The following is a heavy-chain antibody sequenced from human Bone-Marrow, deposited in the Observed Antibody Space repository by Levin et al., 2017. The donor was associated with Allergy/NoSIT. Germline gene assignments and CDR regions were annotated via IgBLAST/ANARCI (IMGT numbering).Heavy chain of an antibody. V-gene: IGHV5-10-1*01. CDR1: GYNFTNYW. CDR3: SRPGYCSGADCYVAFDI. D-gene: IGHD2-2*01. Sequence: GESLKISCRTSGYNFTNYWITWVRQMPGKGLEWMGRVDPGDSSIAYSPSFQGHITISADTSTSTAYVQWSSLRASDSAVYYCSRPGYCSGADCYVAFDIWGQGTMVTVSS. CDR2: VDPGDSSI. J-gene: IGHJ3*02.